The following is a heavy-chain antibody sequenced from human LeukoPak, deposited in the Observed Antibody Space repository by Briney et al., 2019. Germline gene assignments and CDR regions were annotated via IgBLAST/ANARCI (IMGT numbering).Heavy chain of an antibody. CDR2: IYSGGST. CDR3: ARDPGYYDRRFDY. Sequence: GGSLRLSCAASGFTVSSNYMSWVRQAPAKGLEGGSVIYSGGSTYYADSVKGRFTISRDDSKSTAYLQMNSLRAEDTAVYDCARDPGYYDRRFDYWGQGTLVTVSS. CDR1: GFTVSSNY. D-gene: IGHD3-22*01. J-gene: IGHJ4*02. V-gene: IGHV3-66*01.